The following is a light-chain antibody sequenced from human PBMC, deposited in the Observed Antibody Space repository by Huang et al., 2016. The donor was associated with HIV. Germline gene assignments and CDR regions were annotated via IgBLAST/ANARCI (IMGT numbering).Light chain of an antibody. J-gene: IGKJ2*01. CDR3: QQYNNWPYT. V-gene: IGKV3-15*01. CDR2: GAS. Sequence: EIVMTQSPATLSVSPGERATLSCWASQSVNSNLAWYQQKPGQAPRLLLYGASTRATGIPARFIGSGSGTEFTLTISSLQSEDFAVYSCQQYNNWPYTFGQGTKLEIK. CDR1: QSVNSN.